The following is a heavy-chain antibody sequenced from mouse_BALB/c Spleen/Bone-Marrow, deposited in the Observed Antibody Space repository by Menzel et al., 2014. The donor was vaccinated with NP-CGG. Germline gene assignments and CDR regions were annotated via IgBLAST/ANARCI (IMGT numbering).Heavy chain of an antibody. CDR1: GYSIXSDYS. CDR2: ISYSDIT. D-gene: IGHD2-4*01. Sequence: EVKVVESGPGLVKPSQSLSLTCTVTGYSIXSDYSWNWIRQFPGNKLAWMGYISYSDITSYNPSLKSRISITRDTSKNQFFLQLNSVTTEDTATYYCARSRGLRRDWYFDVWGAGTTVTVSS. J-gene: IGHJ1*01. CDR3: ARSRGLRRDWYFDV. V-gene: IGHV3-2*02.